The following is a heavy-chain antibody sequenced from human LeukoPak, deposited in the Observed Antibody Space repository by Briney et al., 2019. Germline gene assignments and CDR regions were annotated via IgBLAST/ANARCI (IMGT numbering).Heavy chain of an antibody. Sequence: PPETLSLTCTVSGGSISSSSYYWGWIRQPPGKGLEWIGSIYYSGSTYYNPSLKSRVTISVDTSKNQFSLKLSSVTAADTAVYYCASQRTPYSSGWYVGYWGQGTLVTVSS. CDR2: IYYSGST. V-gene: IGHV4-39*01. CDR1: GGSISSSSYY. J-gene: IGHJ4*02. D-gene: IGHD6-19*01. CDR3: ASQRTPYSSGWYVGY.